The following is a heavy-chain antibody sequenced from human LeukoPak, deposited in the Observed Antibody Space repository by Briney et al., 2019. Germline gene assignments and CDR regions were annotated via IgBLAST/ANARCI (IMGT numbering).Heavy chain of an antibody. D-gene: IGHD6-13*01. CDR3: ARGTIAAAGTPFFDY. V-gene: IGHV1-8*02. J-gene: IGHJ4*02. CDR1: GGTFSSYA. Sequence: GASVKVSCKASGGTFSSYAISWVRQATGQGLEWMGWMNPNSGNTGYAQKFQGRVTMTRNTSISTAYMELSSLRSEDTAVYYCARGTIAAAGTPFFDYWGQGTLVTVSS. CDR2: MNPNSGNT.